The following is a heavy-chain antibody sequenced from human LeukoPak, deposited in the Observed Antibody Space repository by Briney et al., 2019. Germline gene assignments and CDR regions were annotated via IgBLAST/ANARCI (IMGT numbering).Heavy chain of an antibody. V-gene: IGHV3-66*01. J-gene: IGHJ5*02. D-gene: IGHD6-19*01. Sequence: PGGSLRLSCAASGFTVSRNFMTWVRQAPGMGLEWVSLVHSAGSTYYADSVKGRFTISRDNSKNMLYLQMNSLRAEDTAVYYCATQSVIAVAGTFDPWGQGTLVTVSS. CDR3: ATQSVIAVAGTFDP. CDR1: GFTVSRNF. CDR2: VHSAGST.